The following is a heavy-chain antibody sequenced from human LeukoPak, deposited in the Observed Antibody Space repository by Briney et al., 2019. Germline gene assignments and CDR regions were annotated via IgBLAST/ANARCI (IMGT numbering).Heavy chain of an antibody. D-gene: IGHD6-19*01. CDR2: INPSGGST. V-gene: IGHV1-46*01. Sequence: GASVKVSCKASGYTFTSYYMHWVRQAPGQGLEWMGIINPSGGSTSYAQKFQGRVTMTRDMSTSTVYMELSSLRSEDTAVYYCARAAAETGAFRDNWFDPWGQGTLVTVSS. J-gene: IGHJ5*02. CDR1: GYTFTSYY. CDR3: ARAAAETGAFRDNWFDP.